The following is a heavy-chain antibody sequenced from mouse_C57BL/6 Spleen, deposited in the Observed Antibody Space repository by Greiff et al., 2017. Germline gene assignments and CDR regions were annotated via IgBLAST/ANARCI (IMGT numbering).Heavy chain of an antibody. CDR2: IDPETGGT. J-gene: IGHJ2*01. CDR1: GYTFTDYE. CDR3: TRSKIRPYYSNYVDY. Sequence: VQLQQSGAELVRPGASVTLSCKASGYTFTDYEMHWVKQTPVHGLEWIGAIDPETGGTAYNQKFKGKAILTADKSSSTAYMELRSLTSEDSAVYYCTRSKIRPYYSNYVDYWGQGTTLTVSS. V-gene: IGHV1-15*01. D-gene: IGHD2-5*01.